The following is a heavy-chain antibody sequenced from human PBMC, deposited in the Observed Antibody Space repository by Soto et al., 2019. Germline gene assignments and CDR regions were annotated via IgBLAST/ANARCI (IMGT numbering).Heavy chain of an antibody. CDR1: GGSISSYY. CDR2: IYYSGST. CDR3: ASRKGTNYFDF. Sequence: SETLSLTCTMSGGSISSYYWSWIRQPPGKGLEWIGYIYYSGSTNYNPSLKSRVTISVDTSKNQFSLKLSSVTAADTAVYYCASRKGTNYFDFWGPGTLVTVSS. J-gene: IGHJ4*02. V-gene: IGHV4-59*01.